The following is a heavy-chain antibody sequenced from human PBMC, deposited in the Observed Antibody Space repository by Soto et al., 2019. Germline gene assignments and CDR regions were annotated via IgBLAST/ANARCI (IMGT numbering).Heavy chain of an antibody. D-gene: IGHD6-6*01. V-gene: IGHV1-24*01. CDR1: GYTLTEFS. CDR2: FDPEDGET. Sequence: ASVKVSCKVSGYTLTEFSMHWVRQAPGKGLEWMGGFDPEDGETVYAQKFQGRLTMTEDTSTDTAYMELSSLRSEDTAVYYCATPISCSSSSSLPGYYYYYGMDVWGQGTTVTV. CDR3: ATPISCSSSSSLPGYYYYYGMDV. J-gene: IGHJ6*02.